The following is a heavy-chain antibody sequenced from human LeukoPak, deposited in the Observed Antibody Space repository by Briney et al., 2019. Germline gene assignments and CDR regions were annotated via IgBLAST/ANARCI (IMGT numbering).Heavy chain of an antibody. J-gene: IGHJ4*02. CDR2: INHSGST. CDR3: ARGPIAAAGSFDY. V-gene: IGHV4-34*01. Sequence: SETLSLTCAVYGGSFSGYYWSWIRQPPGKGLEWIGEINHSGSTNYNPSLKSRVTISVDTSKNQFSLKLSSVTAADTAVYYCARGPIAAAGSFDYWGQGTLVTVSS. CDR1: GGSFSGYY. D-gene: IGHD6-13*01.